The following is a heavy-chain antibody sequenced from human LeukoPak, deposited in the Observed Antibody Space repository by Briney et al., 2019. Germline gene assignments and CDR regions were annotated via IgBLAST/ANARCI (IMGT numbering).Heavy chain of an antibody. CDR1: GGTFSSYA. V-gene: IGHV1-69*04. Sequence: GASVKVSCKASGGTFSSYAISWVRQAPGQGLEWMGRIIPILGIANYAQKFQGRVTMTRDTSTSTVYMELSSLRSEDTAVYYCARALNYYDKSWFDPWGQGTLVTVSS. J-gene: IGHJ5*02. D-gene: IGHD3-22*01. CDR2: IIPILGIA. CDR3: ARALNYYDKSWFDP.